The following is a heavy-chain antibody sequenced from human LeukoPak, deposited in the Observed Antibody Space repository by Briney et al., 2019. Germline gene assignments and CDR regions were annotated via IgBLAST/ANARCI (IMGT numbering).Heavy chain of an antibody. CDR3: ARAEIRNAFFFDG. V-gene: IGHV3-48*03. CDR1: GFTFSSYE. Sequence: PGGPLRLSCAASGFTFSSYEMNWVRQAPGKGLEWVSDISGSGSTIYYADSVKGRFTISRDNAKNSLSLQLNSLRAEDTGIYYCARAEIRNAFFFDGWGQGTLVTVSS. CDR2: ISGSGSTI. J-gene: IGHJ4*02. D-gene: IGHD3-3*01.